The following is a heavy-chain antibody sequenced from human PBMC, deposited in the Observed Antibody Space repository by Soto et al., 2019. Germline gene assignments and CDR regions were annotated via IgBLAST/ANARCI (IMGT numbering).Heavy chain of an antibody. J-gene: IGHJ5*02. CDR3: ARESALYSSSWYVELDP. V-gene: IGHV1-3*01. CDR2: INAGNGNT. Sequence: GASVKVSCKASGYTFTSYAMHWVRQAPGQRLEWKGWINAGNGNTKYSQKFQGRVTITRDTSASTAYMELSSLRSEDTVVYYCARESALYSSSWYVELDPWGQGTLVTVSS. D-gene: IGHD6-13*01. CDR1: GYTFTSYA.